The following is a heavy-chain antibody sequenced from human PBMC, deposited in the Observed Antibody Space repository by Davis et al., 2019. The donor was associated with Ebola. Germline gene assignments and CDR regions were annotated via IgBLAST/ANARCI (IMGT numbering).Heavy chain of an antibody. CDR3: ARDRVMGYYYYYYGMDV. D-gene: IGHD1-26*01. CDR2: INHSGST. V-gene: IGHV4-4*02. J-gene: IGHJ6*02. CDR1: GDSISSSNW. Sequence: MPSETLSLSCAVSGDSISSSNWWSWVRQPPGKGLEWIGEINHSGSTNYNPSLKSRVTISVDTSKNQFSLKLSSVTPEDTAVYYCARDRVMGYYYYYYGMDVWGQGTMVTVSS.